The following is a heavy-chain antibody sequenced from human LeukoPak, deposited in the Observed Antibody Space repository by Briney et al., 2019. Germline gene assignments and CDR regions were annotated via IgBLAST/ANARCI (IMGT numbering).Heavy chain of an antibody. V-gene: IGHV3-7*01. CDR2: IKQDESEK. D-gene: IGHD3-3*01. CDR1: GFTFSNYW. J-gene: IGHJ4*02. CDR3: ARDSQRITIFGVVRYFDY. Sequence: GGSLRLSCAASGFTFSNYWMSWVRQAPGKGLEWVANIKQDESEKFYVDSVKGRFTISRDNAKNSLYLQMNSLRAEDTAVYYCARDSQRITIFGVVRYFDYWGQGTLVTVSS.